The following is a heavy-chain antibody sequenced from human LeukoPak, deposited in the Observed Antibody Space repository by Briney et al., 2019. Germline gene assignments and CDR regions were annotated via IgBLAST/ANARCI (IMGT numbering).Heavy chain of an antibody. CDR1: GFGFGSSW. J-gene: IGHJ4*02. CDR3: ATGRLQPAH. CDR2: IKEDGSEK. D-gene: IGHD5-24*01. V-gene: IGHV3-7*01. Sequence: GGSLRLSCVVSGFGFGSSWVTWVRQAPGRGLEYVANIKEDGSEKYFVDSVKGRFTISRDNAKNSVFLQMNSLRVKDTAVYYCATGRLQPAHWGQGTLVTVSS.